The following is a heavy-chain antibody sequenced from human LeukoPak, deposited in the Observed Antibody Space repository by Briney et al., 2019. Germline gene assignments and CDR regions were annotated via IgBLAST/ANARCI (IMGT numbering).Heavy chain of an antibody. CDR2: ITNSGITI. Sequence: GGSLRLSCAASGFTFSDYNMNWVRQAPGKGLEWVSYITNSGITIHYADSVKGRFTISRDNAKNSLYLQMNSLRAEDTAVYYCARSIGLTGGGVDVWGQGTTVTVSS. V-gene: IGHV3-11*01. CDR1: GFTFSDYN. D-gene: IGHD3-9*01. CDR3: ARSIGLTGGGVDV. J-gene: IGHJ6*02.